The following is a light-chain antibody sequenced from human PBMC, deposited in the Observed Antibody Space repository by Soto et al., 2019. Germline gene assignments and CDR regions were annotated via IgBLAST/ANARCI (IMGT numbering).Light chain of an antibody. J-gene: IGLJ2*01. Sequence: QSVLTQPPSASGTPGQRVTISCSGSNSNIGNNYVYWYQQFPGTAPKLLIYKNDQRPSGVPDRFSGSKSGTSASLAISGLLSEDEANYYCAAWDDSLSGLFGGGTKLTVL. V-gene: IGLV1-47*01. CDR2: KND. CDR3: AAWDDSLSGL. CDR1: NSNIGNNY.